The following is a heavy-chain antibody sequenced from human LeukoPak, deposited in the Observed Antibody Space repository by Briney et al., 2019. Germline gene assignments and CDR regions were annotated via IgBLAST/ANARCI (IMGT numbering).Heavy chain of an antibody. J-gene: IGHJ3*02. CDR3: ARLVYYYDSSGQTDAFDI. CDR2: IYTSGST. CDR1: GGSISSYY. D-gene: IGHD3-22*01. V-gene: IGHV4-4*09. Sequence: SETLSLTRTVSGGSISSYYWSWIRQPPGKGLEWIGYIYTSGSTNYNPSLKSRVTISVDTSKNQFSLKLSSVPPVDTAVYYCARLVYYYDSSGQTDAFDIWGQGTMVTVSS.